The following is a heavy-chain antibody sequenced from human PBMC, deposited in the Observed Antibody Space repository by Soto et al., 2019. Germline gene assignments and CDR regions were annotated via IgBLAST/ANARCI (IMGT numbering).Heavy chain of an antibody. Sequence: QVQLVHSGAEVKKHGSSVKVSCKTSGVSFNNNGIGWVRQAPGHGLEWMGGVSPPFRTSNYARKFQGRISITADASTGTVNMELSSLTSEDTAQYYCARVLYYGSGSYSPYGMDVWGQGTTVTVSS. J-gene: IGHJ6*02. CDR2: VSPPFRTS. D-gene: IGHD3-10*01. CDR1: GVSFNNNG. V-gene: IGHV1-69*01. CDR3: ARVLYYGSGSYSPYGMDV.